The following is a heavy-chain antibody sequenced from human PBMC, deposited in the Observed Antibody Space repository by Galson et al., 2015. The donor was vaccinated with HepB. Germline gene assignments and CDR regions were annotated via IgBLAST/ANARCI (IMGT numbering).Heavy chain of an antibody. J-gene: IGHJ1*01. Sequence: SLRLSCAASGFTFSSYAMHWVRQAPGKGLEWVAVISYDGSNKYYADSVKGRFTISRDNSKNTLYLQMNSLRAEDTAVYYCASPSYPLYYDDIEYFQHWGQGTLVTVSS. D-gene: IGHD4-17*01. CDR3: ASPSYPLYYDDIEYFQH. V-gene: IGHV3-30-3*01. CDR2: ISYDGSNK. CDR1: GFTFSSYA.